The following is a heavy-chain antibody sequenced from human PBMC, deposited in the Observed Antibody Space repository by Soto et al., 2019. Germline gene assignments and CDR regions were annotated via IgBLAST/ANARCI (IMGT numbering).Heavy chain of an antibody. J-gene: IGHJ5*02. CDR3: ARGVPNTIFGVENWFDP. CDR2: INHSGST. Sequence: PSETLSLTCAVYGGSFSGYYWSWIRQPPGKGLEWIGEINHSGSTNYNPSLKSRVTISVDTSKNQFSLKLSSVTAADTAVYYCARGVPNTIFGVENWFDPWGQGTLVTVSS. CDR1: GGSFSGYY. D-gene: IGHD3-3*01. V-gene: IGHV4-34*01.